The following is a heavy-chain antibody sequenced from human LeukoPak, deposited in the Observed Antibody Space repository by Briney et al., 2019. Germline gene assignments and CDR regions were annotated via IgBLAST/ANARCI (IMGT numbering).Heavy chain of an antibody. CDR2: INTNTGNP. D-gene: IGHD6-19*01. CDR1: GYTFTSYD. CDR3: ARGLGGWYVAFGGIDY. V-gene: IGHV7-4-1*02. Sequence: ASVKVSCKASGYTFTSYDINWVRQAPGQGLEWMGWINTNTGNPTYAQGFTGRFVFSLDTSVSTAYLQISSLKAEDTAVYYCARGLGGWYVAFGGIDYWGQGTLVTVSS. J-gene: IGHJ4*02.